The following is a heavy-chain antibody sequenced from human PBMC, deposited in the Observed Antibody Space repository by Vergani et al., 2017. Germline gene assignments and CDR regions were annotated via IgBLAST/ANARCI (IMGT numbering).Heavy chain of an antibody. J-gene: IGHJ1*01. Sequence: QVHLVESGGGVVQPGRSLRLSCVVSGFTSSYYGMHWVRQAPGKGLEWVAVISYDGTQKYYADSVKGRFTISRDNSKSNLYLQMNSLRTEDTAVYYCATKSCGTPVCQIGYFREWGQGTLVTVSS. V-gene: IGHV3-30*03. D-gene: IGHD1-1*01. CDR3: ATKSCGTPVCQIGYFRE. CDR1: GFTSSYYG. CDR2: ISYDGTQK.